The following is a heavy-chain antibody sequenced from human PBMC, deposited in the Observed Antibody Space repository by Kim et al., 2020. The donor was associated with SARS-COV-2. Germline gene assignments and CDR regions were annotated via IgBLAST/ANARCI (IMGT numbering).Heavy chain of an antibody. J-gene: IGHJ4*02. CDR3: AREGGVQSSGYYGGPFSGAEFDY. V-gene: IGHV1-69*13. D-gene: IGHD3-22*01. CDR1: GGTFSSYA. CDR2: IIPIFGTA. Sequence: SVKVSCKASGGTFSSYAISWVRQAPGQGLEWMGGIIPIFGTANYAQKFQGRVTITADESTSTAYMELSSLRSEDTAVYYCAREGGVQSSGYYGGPFSGAEFDYWGQGTLVTVSS.